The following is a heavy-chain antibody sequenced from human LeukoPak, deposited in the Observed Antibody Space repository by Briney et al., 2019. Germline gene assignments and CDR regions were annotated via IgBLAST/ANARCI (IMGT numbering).Heavy chain of an antibody. CDR2: MNPNSGNT. V-gene: IGHV1-8*01. J-gene: IGHJ5*02. CDR3: AREDYAVNWFDP. D-gene: IGHD4-17*01. CDR1: GYTFTSYD. Sequence: GASVKVSRKASGYTFTSYDINWVRQATGQGLEWMGWMNPNSGNTGYAQKFQGRVTMTRNTSISTAYMELSSLRSEDTAVYYCAREDYAVNWFDPWGQGTLVTVSS.